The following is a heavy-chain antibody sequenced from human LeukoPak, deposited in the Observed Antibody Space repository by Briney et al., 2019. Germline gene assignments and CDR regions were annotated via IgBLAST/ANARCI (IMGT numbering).Heavy chain of an antibody. J-gene: IGHJ6*03. V-gene: IGHV4-34*01. CDR1: GGAFSGYY. CDR2: INHSGST. CDR3: ARTYYYYYYMDV. Sequence: SETLSLTCAVYGGAFSGYYWSWIRQPPGKGLEWIGEINHSGSTNYNPSLKSRVTISVDTSKNQFSLKLSSVTAADTAVYYCARTYYYYYYMDVWGKGTTVTVSS.